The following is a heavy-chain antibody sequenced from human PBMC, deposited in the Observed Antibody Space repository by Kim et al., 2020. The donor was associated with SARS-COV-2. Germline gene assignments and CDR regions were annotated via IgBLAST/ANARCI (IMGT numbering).Heavy chain of an antibody. CDR2: IIPLFGTA. D-gene: IGHD1-20*01. V-gene: IGHV1-69*05. J-gene: IGHJ3*02. Sequence: SVKVSCKASGGSFTNYGISWVRQAPGQGLEWVGGIIPLFGTANYAQKFHGRVTVTTDESTSTAYMELSSLRSEDTAVYYCARDGIFGTRSPIDAFDIWGQGTLVTVSS. CDR1: GGSFTNYG. CDR3: ARDGIFGTRSPIDAFDI.